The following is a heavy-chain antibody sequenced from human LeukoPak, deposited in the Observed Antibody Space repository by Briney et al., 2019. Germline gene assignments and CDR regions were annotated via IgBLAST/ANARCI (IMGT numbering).Heavy chain of an antibody. J-gene: IGHJ5*02. V-gene: IGHV4-39*07. D-gene: IGHD1-26*01. CDR1: GGSISSSSYY. CDR2: IYYSGST. Sequence: SETLSLTCTVSGGSISSSSYYWGWIRQPPGKGLEWIGSIYYSGSTYYNPSLKSRVTISVDTSKNQFSLKLSSVTAADTAVYYCANHISSDSGSYFEYWFDPWGQGTLVTVSS. CDR3: ANHISSDSGSYFEYWFDP.